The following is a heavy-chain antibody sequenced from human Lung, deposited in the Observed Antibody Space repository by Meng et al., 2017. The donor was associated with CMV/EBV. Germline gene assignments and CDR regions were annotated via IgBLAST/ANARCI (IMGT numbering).Heavy chain of an antibody. D-gene: IGHD3-10*01. CDR2: IYYTGST. J-gene: IGHJ1*01. CDR1: GGSISNYY. V-gene: IGHV4-59*01. CDR3: AATALVRGVRGTYFQH. Sequence: SETLSLXXTVSGGSISNYYWSWIRQPPGKGLEWIGYIYYTGSTNSNPSLKSRVTISIDTSKNQFSLKLISVTAADTAMYYCAATALVRGVRGTYFQHWGQGTLVXVSS.